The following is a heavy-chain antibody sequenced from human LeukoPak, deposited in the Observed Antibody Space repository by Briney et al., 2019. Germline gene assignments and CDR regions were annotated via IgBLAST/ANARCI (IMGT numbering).Heavy chain of an antibody. D-gene: IGHD1-1*01. CDR3: ARDWKTNSFDY. CDR1: GFTFSRYA. V-gene: IGHV3-64*04. CDR2: ISSNGGST. J-gene: IGHJ4*02. Sequence: GGSLRLSCSVSGFTFSRYAMHWVRQTPGKGLEHVSGISSNGGSTYYADSVKGRFTISRDISKNTLYLQMDSLRAEDTAIYYCARDWKTNSFDYWGQGTLVTVSS.